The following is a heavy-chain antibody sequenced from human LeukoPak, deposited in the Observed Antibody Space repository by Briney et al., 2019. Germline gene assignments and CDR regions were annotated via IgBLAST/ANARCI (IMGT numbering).Heavy chain of an antibody. D-gene: IGHD6-19*01. J-gene: IGHJ4*02. CDR3: AKEHSSGWKALDY. CDR1: GFTFDDYA. Sequence: PGGSLRLSCAASGFTFDDYAMHWVRQAPGKGLEWVSGISWNSGSIGYADSVKGRFTISRDNAKNSLYLRMDSLRAEDTAFYYCAKEHSSGWKALDYWGQGTLVTVSS. V-gene: IGHV3-9*01. CDR2: ISWNSGSI.